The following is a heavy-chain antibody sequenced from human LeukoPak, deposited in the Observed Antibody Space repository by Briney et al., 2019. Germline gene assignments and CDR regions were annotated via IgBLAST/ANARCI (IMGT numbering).Heavy chain of an antibody. CDR2: ISGSGGST. J-gene: IGHJ4*02. CDR1: GFIFSSCA. CDR3: AKHRGRDGGYPFDC. V-gene: IGHV3-23*01. Sequence: GGSLRLSCATSGFIFSSCAMSWVRQAPGKGLEWVSVISGSGGSTNYAESVKGRFTISRDNSKNTLYLQMNSLRVEDTAVYYCAKHRGRDGGYPFDCWGQGTLVTVSS. D-gene: IGHD5-12*01.